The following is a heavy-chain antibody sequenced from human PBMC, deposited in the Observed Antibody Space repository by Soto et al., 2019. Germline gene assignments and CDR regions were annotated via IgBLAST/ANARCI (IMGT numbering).Heavy chain of an antibody. Sequence: QVQLVQSGAEVKKPGASVKVSCKASGYTFTSYDINWVRQATGQGLEWMGWMNHNSGNTGYAQKFQGRVTMTSNISMSEAHMELSSLRAEDTAVYYCARERAVAGFDYWGQGTLVTVSS. V-gene: IGHV1-8*01. CDR3: ARERAVAGFDY. D-gene: IGHD6-19*01. J-gene: IGHJ4*02. CDR1: GYTFTSYD. CDR2: MNHNSGNT.